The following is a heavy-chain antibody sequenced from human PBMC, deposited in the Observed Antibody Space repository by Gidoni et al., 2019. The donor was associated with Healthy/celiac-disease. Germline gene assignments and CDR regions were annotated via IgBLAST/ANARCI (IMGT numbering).Heavy chain of an antibody. CDR2: IYYSGST. J-gene: IGHJ4*02. D-gene: IGHD6-19*01. Sequence: QLQLQESGPGLVKPSETLSLTCTVSGGSISSSSYYWGWIRQPPGKGLELIGSIYYSGSTYYNPSLKSRVTISVDTSKNQFALKLSSVTAADTAVYYCARSYSSGWYYFDYWGQGTLVTVSS. CDR3: ARSYSSGWYYFDY. V-gene: IGHV4-39*07. CDR1: GGSISSSSYY.